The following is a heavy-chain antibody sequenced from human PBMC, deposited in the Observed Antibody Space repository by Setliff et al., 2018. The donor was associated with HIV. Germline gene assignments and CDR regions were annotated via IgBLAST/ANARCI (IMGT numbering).Heavy chain of an antibody. Sequence: SETLSLTCAVYGESFSDYYWSWIRQAPGKGLEWIGEVNHSGHTKYHPSLKSRLTVSVNPSKKQFSMKLTSVTAADTAVYYCARREAQLWDDPFDVWGQGTMVTVSS. CDR1: GESFSDYY. CDR2: VNHSGHT. CDR3: ARREAQLWDDPFDV. V-gene: IGHV4-34*01. D-gene: IGHD1-26*01. J-gene: IGHJ3*01.